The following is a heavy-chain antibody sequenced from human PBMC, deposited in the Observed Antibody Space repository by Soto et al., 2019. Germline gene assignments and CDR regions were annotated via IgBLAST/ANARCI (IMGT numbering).Heavy chain of an antibody. D-gene: IGHD3-22*01. CDR2: ISDSGSNT. Sequence: EVQLEESGGGLVQPGGSLRLSCAAFGFKISSSSMNWVRQAPGRGLEWVAYISDSGSNTLYADSVKGRFTVSRDTAKNTLYLQMSGLRDEDRDVYYCARYYYDSSGYDGMDGWVQGTTVTVSS. J-gene: IGHJ6*02. V-gene: IGHV3-48*02. CDR3: ARYYYDSSGYDGMDG. CDR1: GFKISSSS.